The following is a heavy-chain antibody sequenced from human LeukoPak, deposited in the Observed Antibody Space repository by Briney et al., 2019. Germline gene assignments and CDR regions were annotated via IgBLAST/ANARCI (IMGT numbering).Heavy chain of an antibody. Sequence: PSETLSLTCTVSGGSISSYYWSWIRQPPGKGLEWIGYIYYSGDTKYSPSLKSRVTISVDTSKNQFSPKLTSVTAADTAVYYCAGSWNPVRWGQGTLVTVSS. CDR1: GGSISSYY. D-gene: IGHD1-1*01. J-gene: IGHJ4*02. CDR3: AGSWNPVR. CDR2: IYYSGDT. V-gene: IGHV4-59*01.